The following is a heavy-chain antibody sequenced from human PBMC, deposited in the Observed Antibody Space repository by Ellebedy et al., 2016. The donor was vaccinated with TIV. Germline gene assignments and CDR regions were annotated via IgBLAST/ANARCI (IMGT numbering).Heavy chain of an antibody. CDR1: GGSISSYF. J-gene: IGHJ4*02. CDR2: VDHSWST. CDR3: ARLQGVWRGFDY. Sequence: MPSETLSLTCTVSGGSISSYFWSWIRQPPGKGLQCIGYVDHSWSTKYNPSLKSRVTISVDTSKNQFSLKLSSVTAADTAVYYCARLQGVWRGFDYWGQGTLVTVSS. V-gene: IGHV4-59*12. D-gene: IGHD2-21*01.